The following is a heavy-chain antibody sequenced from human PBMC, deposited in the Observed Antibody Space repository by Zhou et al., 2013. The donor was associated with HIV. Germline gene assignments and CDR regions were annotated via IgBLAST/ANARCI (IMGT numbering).Heavy chain of an antibody. CDR3: ARVVFDRSDF. J-gene: IGHJ4*02. CDR2: ISGYNGDT. CDR1: GYTFKNYG. Sequence: QVQLVQSGAEVKKPGASVKVSCKASGYTFKNYGINWVRQAPGQGLEWMGWISGYNGDTKYAQKFQGRVTMTTDTSTSTAYMEVRSLRSDDTAVYYCARVVFDRSDFWGQGTLVTVSS. D-gene: IGHD3-9*01. V-gene: IGHV1-18*01.